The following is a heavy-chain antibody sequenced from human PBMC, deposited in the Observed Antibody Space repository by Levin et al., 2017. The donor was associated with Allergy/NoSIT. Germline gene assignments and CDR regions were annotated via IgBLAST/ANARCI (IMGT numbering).Heavy chain of an antibody. CDR3: ARVDDWYVGGMDV. V-gene: IGHV1-2*02. D-gene: IGHD1-26*01. CDR1: GYTFTAYY. Sequence: GESLKISCQASGYTFTAYYLHWVRQAPGQGLEWMGWIHPNSGGTSYAQTFQGRVTMTRDTSITTAYMELTSLRSDDTAVYYCARVDDWYVGGMDVWGHGTTVTVSS. CDR2: IHPNSGGT. J-gene: IGHJ6*02.